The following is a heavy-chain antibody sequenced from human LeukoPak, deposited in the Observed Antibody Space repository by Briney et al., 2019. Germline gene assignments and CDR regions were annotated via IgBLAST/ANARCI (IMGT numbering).Heavy chain of an antibody. V-gene: IGHV3-30*18. CDR2: ISYDGSNK. CDR1: GFTFSSYG. CDR3: AKAPVDGYNLGS. D-gene: IGHD5-24*01. Sequence: PGGSLRLSCAASGFTFSSYGMHWVRQAPGKGLEWVAVISYDGSNKYYADSVKGRFTISRDNSKNTLYLQMNSLRAEDTAVYYCAKAPVDGYNLGSWGQGTLVTVSS. J-gene: IGHJ4*02.